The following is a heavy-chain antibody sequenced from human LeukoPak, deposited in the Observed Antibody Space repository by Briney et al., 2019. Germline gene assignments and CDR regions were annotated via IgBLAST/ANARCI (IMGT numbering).Heavy chain of an antibody. CDR3: ARDPGWGSSGWYWDY. J-gene: IGHJ4*02. Sequence: ASVKVSCKASGYTFTSCGISWVRQAPGQGLEWMGWISAYNGNTNYAQKLQGRVTMTTDTSTSTAYMELRSLRSDDTAVYYCARDPGWGSSGWYWDYWGQGTLVTVSS. CDR1: GYTFTSCG. V-gene: IGHV1-18*01. D-gene: IGHD6-19*01. CDR2: ISAYNGNT.